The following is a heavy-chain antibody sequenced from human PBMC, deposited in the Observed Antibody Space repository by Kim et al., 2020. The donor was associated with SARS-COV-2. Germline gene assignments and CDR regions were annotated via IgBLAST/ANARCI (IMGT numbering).Heavy chain of an antibody. CDR2: IWYDGSNK. CDR1: GFTFSSYG. D-gene: IGHD4-17*01. CDR3: ARESTYGDSVAFDI. Sequence: GGSLRLSCAASGFTFSSYGMHWVRQAPGKGLEWVAVIWYDGSNKYYADSVKGRFTISRDNSKNTLYLQMNSLRAEDTAVYYCARESTYGDSVAFDIWGQGTMVTVSS. J-gene: IGHJ3*02. V-gene: IGHV3-33*01.